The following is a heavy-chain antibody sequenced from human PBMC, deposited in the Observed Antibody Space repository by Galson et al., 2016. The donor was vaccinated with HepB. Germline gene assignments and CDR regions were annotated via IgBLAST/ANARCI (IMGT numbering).Heavy chain of an antibody. Sequence: SLRLSCAAPGFTFSNYGMHWVRQAPGKGLEWVAVIWYDGSNKYYADSFFFRFLFSCDNSKNTLFLQMNTLRVEDTAVYYCARDRNLFWIGYYTVDYWGQGTLVTVSS. D-gene: IGHD3-3*01. V-gene: IGHV3-33*01. J-gene: IGHJ4*02. CDR1: GFTFSNYG. CDR2: IWYDGSNK. CDR3: ARDRNLFWIGYYTVDY.